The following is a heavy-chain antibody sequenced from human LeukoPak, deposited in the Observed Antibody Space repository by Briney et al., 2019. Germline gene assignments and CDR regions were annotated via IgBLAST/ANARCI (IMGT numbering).Heavy chain of an antibody. CDR3: ARDRDGGVGTMDY. V-gene: IGHV1-2*06. Sequence: SVQVSCQTSGYTFIYYWIHWVRQAPGQGLEWMGRININSGGINYTQKFQGSVTITRATSISTAYMELSRLRFDDTAVYYCARDRDGGVGTMDYWGQGTLVPVSS. CDR2: ININSGGI. CDR1: GYTFIYYW. J-gene: IGHJ4*02. D-gene: IGHD3-3*01.